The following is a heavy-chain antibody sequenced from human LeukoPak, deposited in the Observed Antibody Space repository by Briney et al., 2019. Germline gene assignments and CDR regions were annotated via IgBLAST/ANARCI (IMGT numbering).Heavy chain of an antibody. J-gene: IGHJ6*02. Sequence: SETLSLTCSVSGGSLSTYYWTWTRQPPGKGLEWIGFIHQSGSTEYNPSLKSRVTMSLDTSRNQFSLKMSTVTAANTAVYYCSREQYTSGGSGWFGMDVWGQGTTVTVSS. V-gene: IGHV4-59*12. CDR2: IHQSGST. CDR1: GGSLSTYY. D-gene: IGHD6-19*01. CDR3: SREQYTSGGSGWFGMDV.